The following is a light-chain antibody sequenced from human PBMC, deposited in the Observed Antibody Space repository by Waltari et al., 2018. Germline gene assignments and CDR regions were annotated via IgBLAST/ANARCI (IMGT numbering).Light chain of an antibody. J-gene: IGKJ1*01. CDR3: QNYVRLPAT. CDR2: HTY. CDR1: QSVARA. V-gene: IGKV3-20*01. Sequence: EIVLTQSPGPLSLSPGDRATLPCRASQSVARALAWYQQKPGQPPRLLTYHTYTRATGVPDRFSGGGSGTDFSLTISRLEPEDFAVYYCQNYVRLPATFGQGTKVEIK.